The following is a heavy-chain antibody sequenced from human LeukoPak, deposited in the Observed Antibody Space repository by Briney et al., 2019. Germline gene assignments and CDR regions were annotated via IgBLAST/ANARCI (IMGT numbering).Heavy chain of an antibody. V-gene: IGHV1-3*01. CDR1: GYTFTSYA. J-gene: IGHJ4*02. CDR3: ARAHYNYYGSGSYCDY. D-gene: IGHD3-10*01. Sequence: ASVKVSCKASGYTFTSYAMHWVRQAPGQRLEWMGWINAGNGNTKYSQKFQGRVTITRDTSASTAYMELSSLRSEDTAVYYCARAHYNYYGSGSYCDYWGQGTLVTVSS. CDR2: INAGNGNT.